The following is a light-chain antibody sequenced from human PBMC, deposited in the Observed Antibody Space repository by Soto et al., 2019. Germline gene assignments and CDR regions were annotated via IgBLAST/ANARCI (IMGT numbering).Light chain of an antibody. V-gene: IGKV3-15*01. CDR1: QRISSS. CDR3: QQYKNWPLT. CDR2: DAS. J-gene: IGKJ4*01. Sequence: EIVMTQSPATLSVSPGERATLSCRASQRISSSLAWYQQKPDQSPRLLIYDASTRATGIPARFSGSGSGTDFTLTISSLQSEDFAGYYCQQYKNWPLTFGGGTKVEIK.